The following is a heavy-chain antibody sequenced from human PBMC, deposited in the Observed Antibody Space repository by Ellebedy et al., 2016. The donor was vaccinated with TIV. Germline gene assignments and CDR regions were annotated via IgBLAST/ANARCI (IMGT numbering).Heavy chain of an antibody. V-gene: IGHV4-59*08. D-gene: IGHD1-14*01. J-gene: IGHJ4*02. CDR3: ARGNHHTSFFDY. Sequence: SETLSLTCTVSGGSLSNYYWSWIRRPPGKGLEWIGYINYSGSTKYNPSLKSRATISVDTSEIQFSLKLTSVTAADTAVYYCARGNHHTSFFDYWGQGTLVTVSS. CDR2: INYSGST. CDR1: GGSLSNYY.